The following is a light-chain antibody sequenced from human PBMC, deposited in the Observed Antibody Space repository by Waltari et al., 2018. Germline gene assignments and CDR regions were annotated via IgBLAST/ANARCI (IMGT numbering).Light chain of an antibody. CDR3: QQYGTSPYT. V-gene: IGKV3-20*01. CDR2: GAS. Sequence: EIVLPQSPGTLSLSPGERATLSCRASQSVGSGYFAWYQQKPGQAPRLLIYGASSRATGIPDRFSGSGSGTDFTLTISRLEPEDFAVYFCQQYGTSPYTFGQGTKLEIK. J-gene: IGKJ2*01. CDR1: QSVGSGY.